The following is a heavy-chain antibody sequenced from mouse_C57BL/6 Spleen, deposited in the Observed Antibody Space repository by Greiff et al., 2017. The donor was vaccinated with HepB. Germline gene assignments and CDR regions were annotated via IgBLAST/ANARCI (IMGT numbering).Heavy chain of an antibody. J-gene: IGHJ3*01. D-gene: IGHD1-1*01. CDR1: GYTFTSYD. V-gene: IGHV1-85*01. Sequence: VQLQESGPELVKPGASVKLSCKASGYTFTSYDINWVKQRPGQGLEWIGWIYPRDGSTKYNEKFKGKATLTVDTSSSTAYMELHSLTSEDSAVYFCARAPPYYGSKRNFAYWGQGTLVTVSA. CDR2: IYPRDGST. CDR3: ARAPPYYGSKRNFAY.